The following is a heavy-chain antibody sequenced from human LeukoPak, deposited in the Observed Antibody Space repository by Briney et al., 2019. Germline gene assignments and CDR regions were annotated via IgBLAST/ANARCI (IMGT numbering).Heavy chain of an antibody. CDR2: INTYSGNR. CDR1: RYTFTRYG. V-gene: IGHV1-18*01. D-gene: IGHD3-16*01. Sequence: WTSVKVSCKASRYTFTRYGISWVRQAPGQGLEWMGWINTYSGNRQFAQKLQGRATMTIDKSTNTAVMEMRSLRSDDTATYYCARDRAIGWGGMIEDYYYGMDVWGQGTTVIVSS. CDR3: ARDRAIGWGGMIEDYYYGMDV. J-gene: IGHJ6*02.